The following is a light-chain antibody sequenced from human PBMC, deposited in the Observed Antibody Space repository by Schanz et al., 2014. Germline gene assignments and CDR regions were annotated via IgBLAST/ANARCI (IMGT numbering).Light chain of an antibody. CDR2: DVS. V-gene: IGLV2-14*03. Sequence: QSAPTQPASVSGSPGQAITIYCTGSSSDVGGYSYVSWYQHHPGKAPKLIIHDVSHRPSGISNRFSGSRSGNTASLTISGLQAEDEADYYCSSYTRASTWVFGGGTKLTVL. CDR1: SSDVGGYSY. CDR3: SSYTRASTWV. J-gene: IGLJ3*02.